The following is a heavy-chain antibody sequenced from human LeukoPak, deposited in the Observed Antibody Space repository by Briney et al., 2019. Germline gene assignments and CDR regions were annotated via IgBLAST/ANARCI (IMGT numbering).Heavy chain of an antibody. CDR3: AGYCSGDNCYSGYYFDF. V-gene: IGHV3-15*01. J-gene: IGHJ4*02. CDR1: GFTFSSYG. D-gene: IGHD2-15*01. CDR2: IKRKTDGGTT. Sequence: GGSLRLSCAASGFTFSSYGMHWVRQAPGKGLEWVGRIKRKTDGGTTDYAAPVKGRFTISRDDSKNTLSLQMNSLKTEDTAVYYCAGYCSGDNCYSGYYFDFWGQGTLVTVSS.